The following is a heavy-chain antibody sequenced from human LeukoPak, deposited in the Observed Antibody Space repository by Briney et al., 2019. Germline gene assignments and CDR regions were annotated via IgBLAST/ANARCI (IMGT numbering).Heavy chain of an antibody. Sequence: ASVKVSCKASGYTFTSYGISGVRQALGQGLEWMGWISAYNGNTNYAQKLQGRVTMTTDTSTSTAYMELRSLRSDDTAVYYCARAKGRRYSSSWYDYWGQGTLVTVSS. CDR1: GYTFTSYG. J-gene: IGHJ4*02. D-gene: IGHD6-13*01. CDR3: ARAKGRRYSSSWYDY. CDR2: ISAYNGNT. V-gene: IGHV1-18*01.